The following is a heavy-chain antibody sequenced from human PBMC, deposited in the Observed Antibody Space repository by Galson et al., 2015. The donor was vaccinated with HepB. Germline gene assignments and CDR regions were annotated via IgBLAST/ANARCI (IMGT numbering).Heavy chain of an antibody. CDR3: ARLATLGSGENPPGAFDI. CDR2: IFYSGNS. D-gene: IGHD1-26*01. CDR1: GAPISSSTYF. Sequence: ETLSLTCSVSGAPISSSTYFWGWIRQPPGKGLEWIGSIFYSGNSYYNPSLKSRVTMTVDTSKNQFSLKLSSVTAADTAVYYCARLATLGSGENPPGAFDIRGQGTMVTVSS. J-gene: IGHJ3*02. V-gene: IGHV4-39*01.